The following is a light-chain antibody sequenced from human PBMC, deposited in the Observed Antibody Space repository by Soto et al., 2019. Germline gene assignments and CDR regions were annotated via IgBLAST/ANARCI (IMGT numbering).Light chain of an antibody. CDR1: YSDIGGYKH. J-gene: IGLJ2*01. V-gene: IGLV2-14*01. Sequence: QSALTQPASVSASPGQSITISCIGTYSDIGGYKHVSWYQQHPGKDPKLIIYEVRNRPSGISFRFSGSKSGNTASLTISGLQAEDEADYYCSSFTSKSSLIFGGGTKVTVL. CDR3: SSFTSKSSLI. CDR2: EVR.